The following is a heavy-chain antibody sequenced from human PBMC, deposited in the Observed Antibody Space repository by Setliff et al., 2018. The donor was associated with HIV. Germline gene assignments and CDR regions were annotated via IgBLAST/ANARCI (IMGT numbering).Heavy chain of an antibody. CDR2: MSPNSGNI. Sequence: ASVKVSCKASGYTFTSYDINWVRQASGQGLEWMGWMSPNSGNIGYAQNFQGRLTITRNTSISTAYMELSSLRSEDTAVYYCARGLGALEWEKRDGDAFDIWGQGTMVTVSS. CDR3: ARGLGALEWEKRDGDAFDI. D-gene: IGHD3-3*01. J-gene: IGHJ3*02. V-gene: IGHV1-8*03. CDR1: GYTFTSYD.